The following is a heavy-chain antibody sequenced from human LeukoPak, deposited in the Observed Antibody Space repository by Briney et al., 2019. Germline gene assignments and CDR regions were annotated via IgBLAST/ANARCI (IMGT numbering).Heavy chain of an antibody. D-gene: IGHD6-13*01. J-gene: IGHJ4*02. CDR1: GYSISSGYY. Sequence: SETLSLTCTVSGYSISSGYYWGWIRQPPGKGLEWIGSTYHSGSTYYNPSLKSRVTISVDTSKNQFSLKLSSVTAADTAVYYCAREVSQYSSSWYFEYWGQGTLVTVSS. CDR2: TYHSGST. V-gene: IGHV4-38-2*02. CDR3: AREVSQYSSSWYFEY.